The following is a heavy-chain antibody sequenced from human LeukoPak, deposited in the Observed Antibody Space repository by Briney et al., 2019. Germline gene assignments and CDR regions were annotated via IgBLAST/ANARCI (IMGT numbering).Heavy chain of an antibody. CDR1: GFTFSSYW. J-gene: IGHJ3*02. V-gene: IGHV3-23*01. CDR3: VKDPDPRYCSSTSCSPI. Sequence: GGSLRLSCEASGFTFSSYWMSWVRQAPGKGLEWVSVIAGGGSSTYYADSVKGRFTISRDNSKNTLYLQMNSLRVEDTAVYYCVKDPDPRYCSSTSCSPIWGQGTMVTVSS. CDR2: IAGGGSST. D-gene: IGHD2-2*01.